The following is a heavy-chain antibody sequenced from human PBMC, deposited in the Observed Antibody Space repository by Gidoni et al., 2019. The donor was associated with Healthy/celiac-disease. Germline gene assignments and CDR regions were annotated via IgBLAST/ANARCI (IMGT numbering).Heavy chain of an antibody. CDR2: IYYSGST. CDR1: GGSISSYY. Sequence: QVQLQESGPGLVKPSETLSLTCTVSGGSISSYYWSWIRQPPGKGLEWIGYIYYSGSTNYNPSLKSRVTISVDTSKNQFSLKLSSVTAADTAVYYCARVTSSGWYPDYWGQGTLVTVSS. CDR3: ARVTSSGWYPDY. J-gene: IGHJ4*02. D-gene: IGHD6-19*01. V-gene: IGHV4-59*01.